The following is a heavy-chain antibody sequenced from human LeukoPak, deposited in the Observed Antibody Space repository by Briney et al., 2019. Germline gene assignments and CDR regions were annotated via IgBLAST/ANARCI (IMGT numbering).Heavy chain of an antibody. J-gene: IGHJ4*02. CDR2: INPNSGGT. CDR3: ARDLCSSTSCYHDY. Sequence: GASVKVSCKASGYTFTGYYMHWVRQAPGQGLEWMGWINPNSGGTNYAQKFQGRVTMTRDTSISTAYMELSRLRSDDTAVYYRARDLCSSTSCYHDYWGQGTLVTVSS. D-gene: IGHD2-2*01. CDR1: GYTFTGYY. V-gene: IGHV1-2*02.